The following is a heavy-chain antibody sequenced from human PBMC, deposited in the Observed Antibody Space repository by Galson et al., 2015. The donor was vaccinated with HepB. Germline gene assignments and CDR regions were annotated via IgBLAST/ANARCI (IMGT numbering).Heavy chain of an antibody. J-gene: IGHJ3*02. CDR3: ARDPQPIRYFDWLSQYPMNDAFDI. Sequence: SLRLSCAASGFTFSSYSMNWVRQAPGKGLEWVSYISSSSSTIYYADSVKGRFTISRDNAKNSLYLQMNSLRAEDTAVYYCARDPQPIRYFDWLSQYPMNDAFDIWGQGTMVTVSS. CDR2: ISSSSSTI. CDR1: GFTFSSYS. V-gene: IGHV3-48*01. D-gene: IGHD3-9*01.